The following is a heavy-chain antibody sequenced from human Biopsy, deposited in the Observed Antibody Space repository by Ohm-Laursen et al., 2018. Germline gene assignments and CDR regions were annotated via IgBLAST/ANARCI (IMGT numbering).Heavy chain of an antibody. Sequence: SETLSLTCTVSGGSVSDSFHFWSWIRQPPGKGLEWIGSISNSGTTKSSPSLKSRVNISLHTSNNQLSLKLTSVTAADTAVYYCARDLPSSYYYAMDVWGQGTLVAVSS. CDR1: GGSVSDSFHF. V-gene: IGHV4-61*01. CDR2: ISNSGTT. J-gene: IGHJ6*02. CDR3: ARDLPSSYYYAMDV.